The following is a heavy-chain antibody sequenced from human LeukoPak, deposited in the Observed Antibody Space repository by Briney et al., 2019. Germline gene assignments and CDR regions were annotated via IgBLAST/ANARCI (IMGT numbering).Heavy chain of an antibody. J-gene: IGHJ4*02. CDR2: ISYDGNNK. CDR1: VFTFSNYG. CDR3: AKGVDYCSGGSCPADY. D-gene: IGHD2-15*01. Sequence: PGRALRLSCAASVFTFSNYGIHWVRQAPGKGLEWVALISYDGNNKYYADSVKGRFTISTDNSKNTLFLQMNRLRAEDTAVYYCAKGVDYCSGGSCPADYSGPGTLVTVSS. V-gene: IGHV3-30*18.